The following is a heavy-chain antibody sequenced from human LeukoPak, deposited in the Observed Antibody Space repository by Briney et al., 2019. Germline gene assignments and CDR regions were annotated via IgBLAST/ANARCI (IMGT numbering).Heavy chain of an antibody. CDR3: VRLSKQLTMGNPFDI. Sequence: SETLSLTCTVSGVSINSHYLNWIRQPPGKGLEWIGYIYGSGRTNYNPSLKSRVTMSVDTSKSQFSLRLSSVTAADTAVYYCVRLSKQLTMGNPFDIWGQGTMVAFSS. V-gene: IGHV4-4*09. CDR2: IYGSGRT. D-gene: IGHD6-13*01. J-gene: IGHJ3*02. CDR1: GVSINSHY.